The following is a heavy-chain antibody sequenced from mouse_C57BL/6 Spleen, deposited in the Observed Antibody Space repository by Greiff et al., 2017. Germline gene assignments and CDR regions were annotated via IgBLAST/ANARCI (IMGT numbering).Heavy chain of an antibody. CDR3: ARRGSNYDFDY. D-gene: IGHD2-5*01. J-gene: IGHJ2*01. Sequence: DVKLVESGGGLVQPGGSLKLSCAASGFTFSDYYMYWVRQTPEKRLEWVAYISNGGGSTYYPDTVKGRFTISRDNAKNTLYLQMSRLKSEDTAMYYCARRGSNYDFDYWGQGTTLTVSS. V-gene: IGHV5-12*01. CDR1: GFTFSDYY. CDR2: ISNGGGST.